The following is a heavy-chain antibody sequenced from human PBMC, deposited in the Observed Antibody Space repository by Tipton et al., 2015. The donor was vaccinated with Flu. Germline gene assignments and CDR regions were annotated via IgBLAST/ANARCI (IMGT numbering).Heavy chain of an antibody. J-gene: IGHJ3*02. V-gene: IGHV4-39*07. D-gene: IGHD3-22*01. CDR3: ARGHSYYYDGGAFDI. CDR1: GGSISSSSYY. Sequence: TLSLTCTVSGGSISSSSYYWGWIRQPPGKGLEWMGSIYYSGSTYYNPSLKSRVTISVDTSKNQFSLKLSSVTAADTAVYYCARGHSYYYDGGAFDIWGQGTMVTVSS. CDR2: IYYSGST.